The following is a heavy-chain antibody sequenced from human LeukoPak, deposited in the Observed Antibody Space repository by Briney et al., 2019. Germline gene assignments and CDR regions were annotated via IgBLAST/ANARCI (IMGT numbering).Heavy chain of an antibody. CDR2: MNPNSGNT. D-gene: IGHD1-26*01. Sequence: ASVKVSCKASGYTFTGYYMHWVRQATGQGLEWMGWMNPNSGNTGYAQKFQGRVTMTRNTSISTAYMELSSLRSEDTAVYYCARGLLRGRAFDIWGQGTMVTVSS. V-gene: IGHV1-8*02. CDR3: ARGLLRGRAFDI. J-gene: IGHJ3*02. CDR1: GYTFTGYY.